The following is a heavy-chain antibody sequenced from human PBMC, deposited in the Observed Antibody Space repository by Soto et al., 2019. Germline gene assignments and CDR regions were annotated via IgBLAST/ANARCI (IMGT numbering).Heavy chain of an antibody. J-gene: IGHJ5*02. CDR1: GFTFSSYG. CDR2: ISYDGSNK. V-gene: IGHV3-30*18. Sequence: EGSLRLSCAASGFTFSSYGMHWVRQAPGKGLEWVAVISYDGSNKYYADSVKGRFTISRDKSKNTLSLQMKSLRAENTAVYYCAKDSRPTRPPGWFGTWGQGTLVTVCS. D-gene: IGHD5-12*01. CDR3: AKDSRPTRPPGWFGT.